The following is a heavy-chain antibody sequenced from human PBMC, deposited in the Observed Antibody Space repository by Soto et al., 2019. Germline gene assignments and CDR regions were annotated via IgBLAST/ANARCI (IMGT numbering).Heavy chain of an antibody. D-gene: IGHD2-2*01. CDR2: INPNSGGT. CDR3: ARAYGIVVVPAARGNDAFDI. Sequence: ASVKVSCKASGYTFTGYYMHWVRQAPGQGLEWMGWINPNSGGTNYAQKFQGWVTMTRDTSISTAYMELSRLRSDDTAVYYCARAYGIVVVPAARGNDAFDIWGQGTMVTVSS. J-gene: IGHJ3*02. V-gene: IGHV1-2*04. CDR1: GYTFTGYY.